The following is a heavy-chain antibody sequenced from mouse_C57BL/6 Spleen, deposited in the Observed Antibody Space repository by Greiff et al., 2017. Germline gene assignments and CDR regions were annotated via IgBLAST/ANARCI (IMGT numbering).Heavy chain of an antibody. D-gene: IGHD1-1*01. CDR2: IDPSDSYT. CDR1: GYTFTSYW. CDR3: ARSHGSSQYYFDY. Sequence: VQLQQSGAELVMPGASVKLSCKASGYTFTSYWMHWVKQRPGQGLEWIGEIDPSDSYTNYNQKFKGKSTLTVDKSSSTAYMQLSSLTSEDSAVYYCARSHGSSQYYFDYWGQGTTLTVSS. V-gene: IGHV1-69*01. J-gene: IGHJ2*01.